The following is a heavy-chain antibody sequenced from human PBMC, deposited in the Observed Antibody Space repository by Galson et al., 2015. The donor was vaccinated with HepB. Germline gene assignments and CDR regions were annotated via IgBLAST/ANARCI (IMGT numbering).Heavy chain of an antibody. Sequence: SLRLSCAASGFTFSDYSMNWVRQAPGKGLEWVSSVSKNSGYIYYADSVKGRFTISRDNAKNSLYLQMNSLRAEDTAVYYCARDRSVVVTARTWYFDLWGRGTLVTVSS. V-gene: IGHV3-21*01. D-gene: IGHD2-21*02. CDR3: ARDRSVVVTARTWYFDL. J-gene: IGHJ2*01. CDR1: GFTFSDYS. CDR2: VSKNSGYI.